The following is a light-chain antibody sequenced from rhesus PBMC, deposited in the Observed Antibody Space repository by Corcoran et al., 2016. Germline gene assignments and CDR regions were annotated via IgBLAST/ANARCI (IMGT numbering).Light chain of an antibody. Sequence: DIQMTQSPSSLSASVGDTVTITCRASQGISSYLNWFQQKPGTAPKPLFYDASSLESGVPSRFSGSGSGTDFTLTISSLQPEDFAAYSCLQHTSYPFTFGPGTKLDIK. CDR3: LQHTSYPFT. V-gene: IGKV1-28*03. J-gene: IGKJ3*01. CDR2: DAS. CDR1: QGISSY.